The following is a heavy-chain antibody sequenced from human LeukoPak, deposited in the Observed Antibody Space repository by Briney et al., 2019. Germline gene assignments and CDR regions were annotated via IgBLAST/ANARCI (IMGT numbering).Heavy chain of an antibody. CDR1: GFTFSDYY. CDR2: IIGSSTFT. D-gene: IGHD1-26*01. CDR3: ARGDSGSWNYKRGFDR. Sequence: RTGGSLRLSCAASGFTFSDYYMSWIRQAPGKGLEWVSYIIGSSTFTNYADSVKGRFTISRDNSKNTVYLEMNSLRAEDTAVYYCARGDSGSWNYKRGFDRWGQGTLVTVSS. V-gene: IGHV3-11*05. J-gene: IGHJ5*02.